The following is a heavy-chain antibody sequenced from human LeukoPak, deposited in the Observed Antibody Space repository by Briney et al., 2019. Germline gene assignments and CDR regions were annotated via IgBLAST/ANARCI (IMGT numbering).Heavy chain of an antibody. J-gene: IGHJ4*02. D-gene: IGHD6-13*01. V-gene: IGHV3-20*01. CDR2: INWNGVST. CDR1: GFTFDDYG. CDR3: ASGTGGAGYSTTEGDWGIDY. Sequence: GGSLRLSCAASGFTFDDYGMTWGRQAPGKGLEWVSGINWNGVSTGYADSVKGRFTISRDNAKNSLYLQMNSLRAEDTALYHCASGTGGAGYSTTEGDWGIDYWGQGTLVPVSS.